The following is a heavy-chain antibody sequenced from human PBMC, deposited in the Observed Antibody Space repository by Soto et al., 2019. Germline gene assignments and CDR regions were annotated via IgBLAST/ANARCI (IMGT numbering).Heavy chain of an antibody. J-gene: IGHJ4*02. CDR1: GFTSGFIFSDLH. CDR2: ISYTSTTI. CDR3: VREGGSLAFDS. Sequence: HPGGSLRLSCAASGFTSGFIFSDLHLNWVRQAPGKRLEWVAYISYTSTTIKYADSVKGRFAVSRDNAKKSLSLQMNNLRVEDTAVYYCVREGGSLAFDSWGQGTLVTSPQ. D-gene: IGHD1-1*01. V-gene: IGHV3-48*04.